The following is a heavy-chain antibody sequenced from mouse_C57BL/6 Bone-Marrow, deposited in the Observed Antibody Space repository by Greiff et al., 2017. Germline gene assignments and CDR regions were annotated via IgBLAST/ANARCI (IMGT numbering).Heavy chain of an antibody. V-gene: IGHV1-50*01. Sequence: QVQLQQPGAELVKPGASVKLSCTASGYTFTSYWMQWVQQRPGQGLEWIGKIDPSDSYTNYNQKFKGKATLTVDTSASTAYMQLSSLTSEDSAVYYWARSTGYVDYFDYWGQGTTLTVSA. D-gene: IGHD3-2*02. CDR1: GYTFTSYW. J-gene: IGHJ2*01. CDR3: ARSTGYVDYFDY. CDR2: IDPSDSYT.